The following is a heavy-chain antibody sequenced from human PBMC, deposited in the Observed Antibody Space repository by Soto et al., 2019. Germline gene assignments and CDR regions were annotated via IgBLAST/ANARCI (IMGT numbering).Heavy chain of an antibody. J-gene: IGHJ4*02. V-gene: IGHV3-74*01. CDR3: AREAYSYGYFDY. CDR2: INEDESNT. CDR1: GFTFSNYW. Sequence: GGSLRLSCATSGFTFSNYWMHWVRQAPGKGPVWVSRINEDESNTNYADSVKGRFTISRDNAKNTLYLQMNSLRAEDTAVYYCAREAYSYGYFDYWGQGAVVTVSS. D-gene: IGHD5-18*01.